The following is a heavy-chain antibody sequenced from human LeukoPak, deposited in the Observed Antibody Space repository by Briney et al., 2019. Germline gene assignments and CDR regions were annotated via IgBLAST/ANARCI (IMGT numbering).Heavy chain of an antibody. CDR1: GFTFSSYS. V-gene: IGHV3-48*01. CDR2: ISSSSSTI. Sequence: QPGGSLRLSCAASGFTFSSYSMNWVRQAPGKGLEWVSYISSSSSTIYYADSVKGRFTISRDNSKNTLYLQMNSLRVEDTAVYYCAKRVEYSSSSGYFDYWGQGTLVTVSS. CDR3: AKRVEYSSSSGYFDY. J-gene: IGHJ4*02. D-gene: IGHD6-6*01.